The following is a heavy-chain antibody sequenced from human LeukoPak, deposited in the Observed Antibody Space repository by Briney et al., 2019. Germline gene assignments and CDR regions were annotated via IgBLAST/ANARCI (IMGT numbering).Heavy chain of an antibody. CDR3: ARAGGLYGDYAE. CDR1: GFTVSSNY. Sequence: GGSLRLSCAASGFTVSSNYMSWVRQAPGKGLEWVSVIYSAGSTYYADSVKGRFTISRDKSKNTLYVQMNSLRDEDTAVYYCARAGGLYGDYAEWGQGTLVAVSS. CDR2: IYSAGST. V-gene: IGHV3-66*01. D-gene: IGHD4-17*01. J-gene: IGHJ4*02.